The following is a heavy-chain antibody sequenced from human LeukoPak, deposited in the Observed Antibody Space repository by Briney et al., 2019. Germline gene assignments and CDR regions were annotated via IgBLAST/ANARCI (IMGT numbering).Heavy chain of an antibody. J-gene: IGHJ5*02. CDR3: VKYSNSCYDP. D-gene: IGHD6-13*01. CDR1: GFTFSSYA. Sequence: GGSLRLSCSASGFTFSSYAMHWVRQAPGKGLEYVSAISSSGGGTYYADSVKGRSTISRDNSKNTLYLQMSSLRAEDTAVYYCVKYSNSCYDPWGQGTLVTVSS. V-gene: IGHV3-64D*06. CDR2: ISSSGGGT.